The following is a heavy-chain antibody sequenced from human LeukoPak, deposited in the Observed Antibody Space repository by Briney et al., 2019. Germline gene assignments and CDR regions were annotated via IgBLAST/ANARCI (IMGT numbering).Heavy chain of an antibody. CDR1: GGTFSSYA. V-gene: IGHV1-69*01. CDR3: ARLVRDCSGGSCYSEEYYYYGMDV. Sequence: ASVTVSCKAPGGTFSSYAISWVRQAPGQGLEWMGGIIPIFGTANYAQKFQGRVTITADESTSTAYMELSSLRSEDTAVYYCARLVRDCSGGSCYSEEYYYYGMDVWGQGTTVTVSS. D-gene: IGHD2-15*01. CDR2: IIPIFGTA. J-gene: IGHJ6*02.